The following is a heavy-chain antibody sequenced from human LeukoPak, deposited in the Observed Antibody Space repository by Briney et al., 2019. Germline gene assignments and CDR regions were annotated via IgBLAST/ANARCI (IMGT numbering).Heavy chain of an antibody. D-gene: IGHD3-10*01. CDR3: ARDRRVHYGSGSHWDY. Sequence: PGGSLRLSCAASGFTFSSYSMNWVRQAPGKGLEWVSSISSSSSYIYYADSVKGRFTISRDNAKNSLYLQMNSLRAEDTAVYYCARDRRVHYGSGSHWDYWGQGTLVTVSS. CDR2: ISSSSSYI. CDR1: GFTFSSYS. J-gene: IGHJ4*02. V-gene: IGHV3-21*01.